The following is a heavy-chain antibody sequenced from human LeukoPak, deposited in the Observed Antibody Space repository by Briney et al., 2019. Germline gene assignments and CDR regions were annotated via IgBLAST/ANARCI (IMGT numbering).Heavy chain of an antibody. V-gene: IGHV3-20*04. J-gene: IGHJ4*02. CDR2: INWSGDNT. Sequence: GGSLRLSCEDSGFTFADYGLSWVRQAPGKGPQWVAGINWSGDNTFYADSVKDRFTISRDNTKKTLSLQMDNLRGDDTATYYCARDLSSNWSNLGYWGQGTLVTVSS. CDR1: GFTFADYG. CDR3: ARDLSSNWSNLGY. D-gene: IGHD6-13*01.